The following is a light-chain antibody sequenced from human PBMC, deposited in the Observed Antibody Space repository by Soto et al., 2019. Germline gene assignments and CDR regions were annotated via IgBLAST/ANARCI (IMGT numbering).Light chain of an antibody. Sequence: QLVLTQSPSASAPLGASVKLTCTLSSGHSSYAIAWHQQQPEKGPRYLMKLSSDGSHSKGDGIPDRFSGSSSGAERYLTISSLQSEDEADYYCQTWDTGARVVFGGGTQLTVL. CDR2: LSSDGSH. V-gene: IGLV4-69*01. CDR1: SGHSSYA. J-gene: IGLJ2*01. CDR3: QTWDTGARVV.